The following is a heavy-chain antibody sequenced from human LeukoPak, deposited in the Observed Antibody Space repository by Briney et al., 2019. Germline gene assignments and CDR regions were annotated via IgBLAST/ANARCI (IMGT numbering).Heavy chain of an antibody. CDR1: GGTFSIYA. CDR3: AIGPWVPAAIIDY. Sequence: SVTVSFTASGGTFSIYAISWVRQAPGQGLEWMGGIIPIFGTANYAQKFQGRVTITTDESTSTAYMELSSLRSEDTAVYYCAIGPWVPAAIIDYWGQGTLVTVSS. D-gene: IGHD2-2*01. J-gene: IGHJ4*02. CDR2: IIPIFGTA. V-gene: IGHV1-69*05.